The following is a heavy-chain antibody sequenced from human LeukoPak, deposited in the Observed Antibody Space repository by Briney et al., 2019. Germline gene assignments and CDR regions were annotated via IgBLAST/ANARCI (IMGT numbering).Heavy chain of an antibody. D-gene: IGHD4-17*01. CDR1: GGSFSGYY. J-gene: IGHJ5*02. Sequence: SETLSLTCAVYGGSFSGYYLSWIRQPPGKGLEWIGEINHSGSTNYNPSLKSRVTISVDTSKNQFSLKLSSVTAADTAVYYCARGRLRTTRNNWFDPWGQGTLVTVSS. V-gene: IGHV4-34*01. CDR2: INHSGST. CDR3: ARGRLRTTRNNWFDP.